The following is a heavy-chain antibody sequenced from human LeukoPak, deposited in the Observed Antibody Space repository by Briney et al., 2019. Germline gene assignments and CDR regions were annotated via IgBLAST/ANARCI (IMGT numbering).Heavy chain of an antibody. CDR2: IWYDGSNK. V-gene: IGHV3-33*01. CDR3: ARALTYCSSTSCYLDY. CDR1: GFTFSSYG. J-gene: IGHJ4*02. Sequence: GGSLRLSCAASGFTFSSYGMHWVRQAPGKGLEWVAVIWYDGSNKYYADSVKGRFTISRDNSKNTLYLQMNSLRAEDTAVYYCARALTYCSSTSCYLDYWGQGTLVTVSS. D-gene: IGHD2-2*01.